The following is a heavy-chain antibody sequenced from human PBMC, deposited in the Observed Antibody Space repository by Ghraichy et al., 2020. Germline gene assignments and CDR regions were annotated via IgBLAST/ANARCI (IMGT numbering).Heavy chain of an antibody. CDR1: GYTLTELS. D-gene: IGHD3-10*01. V-gene: IGHV1-24*01. J-gene: IGHJ5*02. CDR2: FDPEDGET. Sequence: ASVKVSCKVSGYTLTELSMHLVRQAPGKGLEWMGGFDPEDGETIYAQKFQGRVTMTEDTSTDTAYMELSSLRSEDTAVYYCATGPSDEGWFDPWGQGTLVTVSS. CDR3: ATGPSDEGWFDP.